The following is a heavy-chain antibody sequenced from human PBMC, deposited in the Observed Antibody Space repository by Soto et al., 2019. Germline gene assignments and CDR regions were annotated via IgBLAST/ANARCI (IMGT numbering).Heavy chain of an antibody. CDR3: AKGTTVVTTYYFDY. Sequence: QVQLVESGGGVVQPGGSLRLSCAASGFTFSSYGMHWVRQAPGKGLEWVAVISYDGSNKYYADSVKGRFTISRDNSKNTLYLQMNSLRAEDTAVYYCAKGTTVVTTYYFDYWGQGTLVTVSS. D-gene: IGHD4-17*01. CDR1: GFTFSSYG. J-gene: IGHJ4*02. V-gene: IGHV3-30*18. CDR2: ISYDGSNK.